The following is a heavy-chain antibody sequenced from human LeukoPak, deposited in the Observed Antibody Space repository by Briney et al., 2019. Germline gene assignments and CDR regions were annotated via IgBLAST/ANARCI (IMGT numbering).Heavy chain of an antibody. CDR3: APEGGYSYDY. CDR2: ISSDGNTT. Sequence: GSLRLSCAASGFTISTYWMHWVRQAPGKGLVWVARISSDGNTTRYAGFVEGRFAISRDNAKNTLYLQMNSLRAEDTAVYYCAPEGGYSYDYWGQGTLVTVFS. D-gene: IGHD5-18*01. CDR1: GFTISTYW. J-gene: IGHJ4*02. V-gene: IGHV3-74*01.